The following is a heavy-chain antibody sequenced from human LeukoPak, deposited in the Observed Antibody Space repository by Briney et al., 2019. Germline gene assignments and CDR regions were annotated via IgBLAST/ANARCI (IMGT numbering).Heavy chain of an antibody. Sequence: SETLSLTCAVYGGSFSGYYWSWIRQPPGKGLEWIGEINHSGSTNYNPSLKSRVTISVDTSKNQFSLKLSSVTAADTAVYYCARGLGREERRGYCSSTSCRRGDNWFDPWGQGTLVTVSS. D-gene: IGHD2-2*01. CDR3: ARGLGREERRGYCSSTSCRRGDNWFDP. CDR2: INHSGST. V-gene: IGHV4-34*01. J-gene: IGHJ5*02. CDR1: GGSFSGYY.